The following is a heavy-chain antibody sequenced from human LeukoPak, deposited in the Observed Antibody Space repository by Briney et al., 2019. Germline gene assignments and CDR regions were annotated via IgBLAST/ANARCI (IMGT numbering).Heavy chain of an antibody. CDR1: GGSISSYY. V-gene: IGHV4-59*01. CDR2: IYYSGST. CDR3: ARRNTFGGVIVGYNWFDP. J-gene: IGHJ5*02. D-gene: IGHD3-16*02. Sequence: PSETLSLTCTVSGGSISSYYWSWIRQPPGKGLEWIGYIYYSGSTNYNPSLKSRVTISVDTSKNQFSLKLSSVTAADTAVYYCARRNTFGGVIVGYNWFDPWGQGTLVTVSS.